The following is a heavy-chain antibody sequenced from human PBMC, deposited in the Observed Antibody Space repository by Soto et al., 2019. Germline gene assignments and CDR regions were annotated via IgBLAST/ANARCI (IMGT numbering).Heavy chain of an antibody. D-gene: IGHD3-10*01. Sequence: QVQLVQSGAEVKKPGSSVKVSCKASGGTFSSYTISWVRQAPGQGLEWMGRIIPILGIANYAQKFQGRVTITADKSTSTAYMELSSLRSEDTAVYYCARAYSTMVRGVGNDYWGQGTLVTVSS. J-gene: IGHJ4*02. CDR2: IIPILGIA. CDR3: ARAYSTMVRGVGNDY. V-gene: IGHV1-69*02. CDR1: GGTFSSYT.